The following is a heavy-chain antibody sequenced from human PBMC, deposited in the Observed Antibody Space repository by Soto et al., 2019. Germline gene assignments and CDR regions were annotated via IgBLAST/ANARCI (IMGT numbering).Heavy chain of an antibody. Sequence: PSETLSLTCAVYGGSFSGYYWSWIRQPPGKGLEWIGEINHSGSTNYNPSLKSRVTISVDTSKNQFSLKLSSVTAADTAVYYCARENKFGFWSGYYSYGMDVWGQGXTVTV. CDR3: ARENKFGFWSGYYSYGMDV. V-gene: IGHV4-34*01. CDR1: GGSFSGYY. CDR2: INHSGST. D-gene: IGHD3-3*01. J-gene: IGHJ6*02.